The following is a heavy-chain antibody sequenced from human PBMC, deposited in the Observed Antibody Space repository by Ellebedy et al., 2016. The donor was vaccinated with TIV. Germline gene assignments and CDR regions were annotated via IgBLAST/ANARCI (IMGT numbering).Heavy chain of an antibody. V-gene: IGHV1-46*01. CDR2: IKPGDGTT. CDR3: ARGGRYSGSYNFDH. J-gene: IGHJ4*02. D-gene: IGHD1-26*01. Sequence: AASVKVSCKASGYTFTRYYFMHWVRQAPGQGLEWMGIIKPGDGTTTYARKFQGRVTMTRDTSTSTVYMELGSLRSDDTAVYYCARGGRYSGSYNFDHWGQGTLVTVSS. CDR1: GYTFTRYYF.